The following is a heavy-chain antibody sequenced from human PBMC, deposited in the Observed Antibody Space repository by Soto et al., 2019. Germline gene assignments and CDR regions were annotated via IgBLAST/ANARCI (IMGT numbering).Heavy chain of an antibody. J-gene: IGHJ5*02. CDR1: GGSFSGYY. CDR3: ARGLYCSGGSCFGFDP. Sequence: SETLSLTCAVYGGSFSGYYWSWIRQPPGKGLEWIGEINHSGSTNYNPSLKSRVTISVDTSKNQFSLKLSSVTAADTALYYCARGLYCSGGSCFGFDPWGQGTLVTVSS. V-gene: IGHV4-34*01. CDR2: INHSGST. D-gene: IGHD2-15*01.